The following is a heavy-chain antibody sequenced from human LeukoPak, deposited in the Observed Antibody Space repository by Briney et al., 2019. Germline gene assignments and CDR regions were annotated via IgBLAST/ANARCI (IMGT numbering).Heavy chain of an antibody. CDR1: GGSISSSKW. Sequence: PSGTLSLTCAVSGGSISSSKWWSWVRQPPGKGLEWIGEIYHSGSTNYNPSLKSRVTISVDKSKNQFSLKLSSVTAADTAVYYCARVGPFHYDSSGNWFDLWGQGTLVTVSS. D-gene: IGHD3-22*01. CDR3: ARVGPFHYDSSGNWFDL. J-gene: IGHJ5*02. CDR2: IYHSGST. V-gene: IGHV4-4*02.